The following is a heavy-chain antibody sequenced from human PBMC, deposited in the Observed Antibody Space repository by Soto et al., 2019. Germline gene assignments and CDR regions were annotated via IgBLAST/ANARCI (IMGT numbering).Heavy chain of an antibody. D-gene: IGHD3-3*01. V-gene: IGHV3-23*01. J-gene: IGHJ4*02. CDR3: AKDGGLRFLEWLLNY. CDR2: ISGSGSST. CDR1: GFTFSSYA. Sequence: EVQLLESGGGLVQPGGSLRLSCAASGFTFSSYAMSWVRQAPGKGLEWVSAISGSGSSTYYADSVKGRFTISRDNSKNTLYLQMNSLRAEDTAVYYCAKDGGLRFLEWLLNYWGQGTLVTVSS.